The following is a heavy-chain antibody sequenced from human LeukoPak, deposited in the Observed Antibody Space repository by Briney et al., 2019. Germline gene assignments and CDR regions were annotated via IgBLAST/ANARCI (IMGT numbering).Heavy chain of an antibody. V-gene: IGHV1-46*01. Sequence: GASVKVSCKASGYTFTSYYMHWVRQAPGQGLEWMGIINPSGGSTSYAQKLQGRVTMTTDTSTSTAYMELRSLRSDDTAVYYCARDGVEGYCSGGSCYYYYGMDVWGQGTTVTVSS. CDR3: ARDGVEGYCSGGSCYYYYGMDV. CDR1: GYTFTSYY. CDR2: INPSGGST. J-gene: IGHJ6*02. D-gene: IGHD2-15*01.